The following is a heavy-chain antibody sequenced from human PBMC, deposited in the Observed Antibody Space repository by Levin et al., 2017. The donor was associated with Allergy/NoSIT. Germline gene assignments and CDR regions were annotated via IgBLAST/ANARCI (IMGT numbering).Heavy chain of an antibody. CDR2: INPSGDST. CDR3: ARGFIARNHDPGY. J-gene: IGHJ4*02. CDR1: GYIFTSFH. D-gene: IGHD1-14*01. V-gene: IGHV1-46*01. Sequence: ASVKVSCKASGYIFTSFHMHWVRQAPGQGLEWMGIINPSGDSTTYAQKFLGRVTMTSDTSTSTVYMELSSLRSEDTAVYYCARGFIARNHDPGYWGQGTLVTVSS.